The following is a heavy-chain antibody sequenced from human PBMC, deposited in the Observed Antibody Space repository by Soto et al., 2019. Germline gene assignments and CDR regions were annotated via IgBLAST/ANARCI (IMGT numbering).Heavy chain of an antibody. CDR2: IYPGDSDT. Sequence: GEALKISCNGAGYTFTDYWIGWVRPLPRKGLEWMWFIYPGDSDTRYSRSFQGHVTITDDKSTSTAYLQWNTQTASDTAMYYGARHISNFRYYYHAMDVWGQGTTVTVSS. CDR1: GYTFTDYW. J-gene: IGHJ6*02. D-gene: IGHD4-4*01. V-gene: IGHV5-51*01. CDR3: ARHISNFRYYYHAMDV.